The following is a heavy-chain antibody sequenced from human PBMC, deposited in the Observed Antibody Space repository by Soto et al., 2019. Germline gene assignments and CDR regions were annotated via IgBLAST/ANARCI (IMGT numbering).Heavy chain of an antibody. CDR1: GYTFTGYY. D-gene: IGHD2-2*01. Sequence: ASVKVSCKASGYTFTGYYMHWVRQAPGQGLEWMGWINPNSGGTNYAQKFQGWVTMTRDTSISTAYMELSRLRSDDTAVYYCAREGRKYQLLTEDYYYYMDVWGKGTTVTVSS. V-gene: IGHV1-2*04. CDR2: INPNSGGT. CDR3: AREGRKYQLLTEDYYYYMDV. J-gene: IGHJ6*03.